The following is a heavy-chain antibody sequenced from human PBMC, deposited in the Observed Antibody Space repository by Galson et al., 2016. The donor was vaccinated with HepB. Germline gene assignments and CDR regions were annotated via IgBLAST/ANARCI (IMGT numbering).Heavy chain of an antibody. V-gene: IGHV3-23*01. CDR3: VQGSTAPAV. J-gene: IGHJ6*04. CDR2: ISRSGDST. Sequence: SLRLSCAASGFTFSSYGMHWVRQAPGKGLEVVSSISRSGDSTDYADSAKGRFTISRDNSKDTLSLQMNSLRAEDTAVYYCVQGSTAPAVWGKGTTVTVSS. D-gene: IGHD1-26*01. CDR1: GFTFSSYG.